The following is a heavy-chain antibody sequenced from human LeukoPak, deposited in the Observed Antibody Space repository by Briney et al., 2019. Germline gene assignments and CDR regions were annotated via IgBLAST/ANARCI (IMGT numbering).Heavy chain of an antibody. CDR1: GFTFSTYS. CDR3: GYYNSGSYSTPDS. D-gene: IGHD3-10*01. CDR2: ITRSSYI. Sequence: GGSLRLSCAASGFTFSTYSMNWVRQAPGKGQEWVSSITRSSYIYYADSVKGRFTISRDNSKNTLYLQMKTLRSEDTAVYYCGYYNSGSYSTPDSWGQGTQVTVSS. V-gene: IGHV3-21*01. J-gene: IGHJ5*01.